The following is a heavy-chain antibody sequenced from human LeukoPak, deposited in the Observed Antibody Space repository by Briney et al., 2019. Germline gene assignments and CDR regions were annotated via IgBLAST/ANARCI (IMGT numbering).Heavy chain of an antibody. V-gene: IGHV3-23*01. J-gene: IGHJ6*02. Sequence: GGSLRLSCAASGFTFSSYAMSWVRQAPGKGLEWVSAISGSGGSTYYAGSVKGRFTISRDNSKNTLYLQMNSLRAEDTAVYYCAKAIAAAAPRADYYYYYGMDVWGQGTTVTVSS. CDR3: AKAIAAAAPRADYYYYYGMDV. CDR1: GFTFSSYA. D-gene: IGHD6-13*01. CDR2: ISGSGGST.